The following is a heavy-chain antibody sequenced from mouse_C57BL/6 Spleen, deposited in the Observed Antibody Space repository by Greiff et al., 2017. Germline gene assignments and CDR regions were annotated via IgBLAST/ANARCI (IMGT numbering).Heavy chain of an antibody. CDR2: IRNKANGYTT. D-gene: IGHD2-1*01. CDR3: ARLGYGNYVAY. V-gene: IGHV7-3*01. CDR1: GFTFTDYY. Sequence: EVQRMESGGGLVQPGGSLSLSCAASGFTFTDYYMSWVRQPPGKALEWLGFIRNKANGYTTEYSASVKGRFTISRDNSQSILYLQMNALRAEDSATYYCARLGYGNYVAYWGQGTLVTVSA. J-gene: IGHJ3*01.